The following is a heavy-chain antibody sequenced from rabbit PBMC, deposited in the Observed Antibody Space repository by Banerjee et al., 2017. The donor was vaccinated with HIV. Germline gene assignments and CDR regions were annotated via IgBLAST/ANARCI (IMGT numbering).Heavy chain of an antibody. CDR2: IDPVFGST. CDR1: GIHFSAYS. CDR3: VRETEAYAGAAGYIYYFNL. Sequence: QEQLVESGGGLVKPEGSLTLTCKASGIHFSAYSMNWVRQAPGKGLEWIGYIDPVFGSTYYASWVNGRFTISSHNAQNTLYLQLNSLTAADTATYFCVRETEAYAGAAGYIYYFNLWGPGTLVTVS. V-gene: IGHV1S47*01. J-gene: IGHJ4*01. D-gene: IGHD4-2*01.